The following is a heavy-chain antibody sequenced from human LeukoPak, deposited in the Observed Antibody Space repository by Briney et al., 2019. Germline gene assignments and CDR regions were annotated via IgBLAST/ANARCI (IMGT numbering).Heavy chain of an antibody. CDR3: AKKAQYNGNYPLDY. V-gene: IGHV3-23*01. D-gene: IGHD1-26*01. J-gene: IGHJ4*02. Sequence: GGSLRLSCAASGFTFTSYSMSWVRQAPGKGLEWVSGTSDRGDYTYYADSVKGRFTISRDNSKNTLYLQMNSLRAEDTALYFCAKKAQYNGNYPLDYWGQGTLVTVSS. CDR2: TSDRGDYT. CDR1: GFTFTSYS.